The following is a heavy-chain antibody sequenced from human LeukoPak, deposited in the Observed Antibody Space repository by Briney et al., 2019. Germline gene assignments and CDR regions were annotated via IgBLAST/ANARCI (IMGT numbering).Heavy chain of an antibody. CDR1: GGTFSSYA. V-gene: IGHV1-69*13. D-gene: IGHD2-2*01. J-gene: IGHJ4*02. CDR2: IIPIFGTA. CDR3: ASSCSSTSCYGVREDY. Sequence: ASVKASCKASGGTFSSYAISWVRQAPGQGLEWMGGIIPIFGTANYAQKFQGRVTITADESTSTAYVELSSLRSEDTAVYYCASSCSSTSCYGVREDYWGQGTLVTVSS.